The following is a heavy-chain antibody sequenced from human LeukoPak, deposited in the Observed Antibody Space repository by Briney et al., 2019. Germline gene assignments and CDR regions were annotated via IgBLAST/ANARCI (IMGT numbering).Heavy chain of an antibody. CDR2: ITSSGTTV. Sequence: GGSLTLSCAASGFTFSRYEMNWVRQAPGKGLEWVSYITSSGTTVYYADSVKGRFAVSRDNAKNSLYLQMNSLRAEDTAVYYCARDSSDSSGWYEGWFDPWGQGTLVTVSS. J-gene: IGHJ5*02. V-gene: IGHV3-48*03. D-gene: IGHD6-19*01. CDR3: ARDSSDSSGWYEGWFDP. CDR1: GFTFSRYE.